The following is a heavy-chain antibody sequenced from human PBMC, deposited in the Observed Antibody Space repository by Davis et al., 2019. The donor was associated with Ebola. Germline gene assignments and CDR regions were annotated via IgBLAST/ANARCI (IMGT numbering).Heavy chain of an antibody. V-gene: IGHV6-1*01. D-gene: IGHD1-26*01. CDR2: TYYRSKWYN. J-gene: IGHJ6*02. Sequence: SETLSLTCAISGASASSNSVVRNWIRQSPSRGLEWLGRTYYRSKWYNDYAVSVKSRITINPDTSKNQFSLQLNSVTPEDTAVYYCARGSWAYGMDVWGQVTTVTVSS. CDR1: GASASSNSVV. CDR3: ARGSWAYGMDV.